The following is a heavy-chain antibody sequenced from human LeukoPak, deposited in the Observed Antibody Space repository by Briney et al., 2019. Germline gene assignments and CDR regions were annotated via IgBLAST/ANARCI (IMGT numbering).Heavy chain of an antibody. CDR3: ARMDMDPAMVTNYLDH. V-gene: IGHV1-46*01. J-gene: IGHJ4*01. CDR2: IHPSGSST. CDR1: GYTFTNNY. D-gene: IGHD5-18*01. Sequence: GASVKISCKASGYTFTNNYMHWVRQAPGQGLGWMGVIHPSGSSTNYAQKFQGRVTMTKDTSASTVYIELSSLSSDDTAVYYCARMDMDPAMVTNYLDHWGQGTLVTVSS.